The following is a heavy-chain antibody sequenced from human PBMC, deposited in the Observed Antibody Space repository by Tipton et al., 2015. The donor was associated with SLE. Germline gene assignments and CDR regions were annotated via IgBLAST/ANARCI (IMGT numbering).Heavy chain of an antibody. Sequence: TLSLTCTVSGASISTYSWSWVRQPPGKGLEWIAYIYNSGNANYNLSLKSRVTTSLDTSRNQFSLKLSSVTAADTAVYYCARVYCSATSCYGLDVWGRGTTVTVSS. CDR1: GASISTYS. J-gene: IGHJ6*04. D-gene: IGHD2-2*01. CDR2: IYNSGNA. V-gene: IGHV4-59*01. CDR3: ARVYCSATSCYGLDV.